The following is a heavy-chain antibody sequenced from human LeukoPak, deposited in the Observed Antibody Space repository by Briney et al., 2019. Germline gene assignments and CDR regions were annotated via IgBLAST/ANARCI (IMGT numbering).Heavy chain of an antibody. CDR3: AREFSWSGFFDY. D-gene: IGHD3-3*01. CDR2: ISHIGST. J-gene: IGHJ4*02. Sequence: SETLSLTCAVYGGSFSGYYWTWIRQPPGKGLEWIGEISHIGSTNYNPSLKSRVTISLDTSKHQFSLKLSSVTAADTAVYYCAREFSWSGFFDYWGQGTLVTVSS. CDR1: GGSFSGYY. V-gene: IGHV4-34*01.